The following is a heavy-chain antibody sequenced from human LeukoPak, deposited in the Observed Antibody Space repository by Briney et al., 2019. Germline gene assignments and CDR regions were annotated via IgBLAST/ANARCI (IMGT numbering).Heavy chain of an antibody. V-gene: IGHV1-18*01. J-gene: IGHJ3*02. CDR2: ISAYNGNT. D-gene: IGHD3-3*01. CDR1: GYTFTSYG. CDR3: ASSIGDYDFWSGYYVDAFDI. Sequence: ASVKVSCKASGYTFTSYGISWVRQAPGQGLEWMGWISAYNGNTNYAQKLQGRVTMTTDTSTSTAYMELRSLRSDDTAVYYRASSIGDYDFWSGYYVDAFDIWGQRTMGTVSS.